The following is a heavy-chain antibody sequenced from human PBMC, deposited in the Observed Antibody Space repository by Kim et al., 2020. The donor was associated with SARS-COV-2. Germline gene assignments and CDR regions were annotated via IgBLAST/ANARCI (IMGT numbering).Heavy chain of an antibody. J-gene: IGHJ4*02. CDR1: GFTFSSYA. D-gene: IGHD3-10*01. Sequence: VGSLRLSCAASGFTFSSYAMHWVRQAPGKGLEWVAVISYDGSNKYYADSVKGRFTISRDNSKNTLYLQMNSLRAEDTAVYYCASSRWGYGSGPPSLYWGQGTLVTVSS. CDR2: ISYDGSNK. CDR3: ASSRWGYGSGPPSLY. V-gene: IGHV3-30*04.